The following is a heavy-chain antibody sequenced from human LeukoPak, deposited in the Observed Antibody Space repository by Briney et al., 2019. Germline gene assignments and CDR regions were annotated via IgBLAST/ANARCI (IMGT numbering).Heavy chain of an antibody. J-gene: IGHJ4*02. Sequence: PLETLSLTCGVSGSSISGFYWSWLRQPPGKGLQWIGYIDQSGKPNYNPSLKSRVTISADTSKRHFSLELSAVTAADTALYYCVGTGQYAEIEWHWGRGTLVTVSS. CDR1: GSSISGFY. CDR2: IDQSGKP. V-gene: IGHV4-59*12. CDR3: VGTGQYAEIEWH. D-gene: IGHD3-3*01.